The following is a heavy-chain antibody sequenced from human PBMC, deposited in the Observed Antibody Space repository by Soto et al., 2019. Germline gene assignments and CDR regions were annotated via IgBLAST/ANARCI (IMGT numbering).Heavy chain of an antibody. V-gene: IGHV3-30-3*01. J-gene: IGHJ4*02. CDR3: TRGLLTDYFDY. Sequence: QVQLVESGGGVVQSGRSLRLSCAASGFTFDTYAMHWVSQAPGKGLAWVAVISYDGSNQFYAGSVKGRFTVSRDNSKNTLYLQMNSLRNDDTAVYYCTRGLLTDYFDYWGQGALVTVSS. CDR2: ISYDGSNQ. CDR1: GFTFDTYA.